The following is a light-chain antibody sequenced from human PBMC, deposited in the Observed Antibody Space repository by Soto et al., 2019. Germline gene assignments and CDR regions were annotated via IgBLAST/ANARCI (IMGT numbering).Light chain of an antibody. CDR1: QSVLYNSNNKNY. CDR2: WAS. Sequence: DIVMTQSPDSLAVSLGERATINCKSSQSVLYNSNNKNYLAWYQQKPGQPPKLLIYWASTRESGVPDRFSGSGSGTDFTLTISSLQAEDVAFYHGHQYYSTPLTFGGGTRVEI. J-gene: IGKJ4*01. CDR3: HQYYSTPLT. V-gene: IGKV4-1*01.